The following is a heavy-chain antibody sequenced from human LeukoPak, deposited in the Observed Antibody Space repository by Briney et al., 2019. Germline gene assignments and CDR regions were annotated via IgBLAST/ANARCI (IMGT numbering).Heavy chain of an antibody. CDR2: ISSSNIYK. J-gene: IGHJ4*02. CDR3: ANSPLLVGSGWAGGFDY. D-gene: IGHD6-19*01. Sequence: GGSLRLSCAASGFTFSSFSMNWVRQAPGKGLEWVSSISSSNIYKYYSDSVKGRFTISRDNSKNTLYLQMNSLRAEDTAVYYCANSPLLVGSGWAGGFDYWGQGTLVTVSS. V-gene: IGHV3-21*04. CDR1: GFTFSSFS.